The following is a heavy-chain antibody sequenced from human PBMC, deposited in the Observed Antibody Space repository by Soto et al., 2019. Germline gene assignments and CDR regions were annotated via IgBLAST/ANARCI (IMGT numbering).Heavy chain of an antibody. CDR1: GYTFTSYG. Sequence: ASVKVSCKASGYTFTSYGISWVRQAPGQGLELMGWISAYNGNTNYAQKLQGRVTMTTDTSASTAYMELRSLRSDDTAVYYCARYCSSTCCHHGIYYYYGMYVWGQGTTVTVSS. J-gene: IGHJ6*02. CDR3: ARYCSSTCCHHGIYYYYGMYV. D-gene: IGHD2-2*01. V-gene: IGHV1-18*01. CDR2: ISAYNGNT.